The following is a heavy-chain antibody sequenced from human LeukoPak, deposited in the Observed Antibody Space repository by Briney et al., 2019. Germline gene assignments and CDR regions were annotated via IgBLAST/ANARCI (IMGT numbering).Heavy chain of an antibody. Sequence: GGSLRLSCAASGFTFSSYSMNWVRQAPGKGLEWVSSISSSSSYIYYADSVKGRFTISRDNSKNTLYLQMNSLRAEDTAVYYCAKETARYSGSHFDYWGQGTLVTVSS. CDR3: AKETARYSGSHFDY. CDR1: GFTFSSYS. J-gene: IGHJ4*02. D-gene: IGHD1-26*01. CDR2: ISSSSSYI. V-gene: IGHV3-21*01.